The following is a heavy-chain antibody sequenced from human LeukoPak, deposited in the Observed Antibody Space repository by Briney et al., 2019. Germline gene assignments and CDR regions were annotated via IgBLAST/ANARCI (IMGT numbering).Heavy chain of an antibody. Sequence: PSETLSLTCTVSGGSISSSSYYWGWIRQPPGKGLEWIGSIYYSGSTYYSPSLKSRVTISVDTSKNQFSLKLSSVTAADTAVYYCARGDLLTIFGVVAEYFQHWGQGTLVTVSS. V-gene: IGHV4-39*01. J-gene: IGHJ1*01. CDR2: IYYSGST. CDR1: GGSISSSSYY. CDR3: ARGDLLTIFGVVAEYFQH. D-gene: IGHD3-3*01.